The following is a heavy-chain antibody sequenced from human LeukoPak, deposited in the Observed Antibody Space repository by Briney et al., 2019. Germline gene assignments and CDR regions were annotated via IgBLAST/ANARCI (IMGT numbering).Heavy chain of an antibody. CDR3: AKEAGYSYGHPNIPGYYFDY. D-gene: IGHD5-18*01. CDR1: GFTFSSYA. Sequence: GGSLRLSCAASGFTFSSYAMSWVRQAPGKGLEWVSAISGSGGSTYYADSVKGRFTISRDNSKNTLYLQMNSLRAEDTAVYYCAKEAGYSYGHPNIPGYYFDYWGQGTLVTVSS. CDR2: ISGSGGST. J-gene: IGHJ4*02. V-gene: IGHV3-23*01.